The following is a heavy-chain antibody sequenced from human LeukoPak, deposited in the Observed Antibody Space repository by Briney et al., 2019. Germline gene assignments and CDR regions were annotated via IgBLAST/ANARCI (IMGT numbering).Heavy chain of an antibody. J-gene: IGHJ4*02. D-gene: IGHD3-22*01. CDR1: GYTFTAYY. CDR2: INPNSGGT. CDR3: ARDRGYYPQLDY. Sequence: ASVKVSCKASGYTFTAYYMHWVRQAPGQGLEWMGSINPNSGGTNYAQKFRGRVTMTRDTSVNTAYMDLSSLRSDDTAVYYCARDRGYYPQLDYWGQGTLVTVSS. V-gene: IGHV1-2*02.